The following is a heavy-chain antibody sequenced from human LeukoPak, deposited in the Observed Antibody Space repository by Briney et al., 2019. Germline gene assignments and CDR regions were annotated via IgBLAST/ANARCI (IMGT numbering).Heavy chain of an antibody. Sequence: PGGSLRLSCAASGFTFSSYGMHWVRQAPGKGLEWVAVISYDGSNKYYADSVKGRFTISRDNSKNTLYLQMNSLRAEDTAVYYCAKDDILYSSSSNYFDYWGQGTLVTVSS. CDR2: ISYDGSNK. J-gene: IGHJ4*02. CDR1: GFTFSSYG. D-gene: IGHD6-6*01. V-gene: IGHV3-30*18. CDR3: AKDDILYSSSSNYFDY.